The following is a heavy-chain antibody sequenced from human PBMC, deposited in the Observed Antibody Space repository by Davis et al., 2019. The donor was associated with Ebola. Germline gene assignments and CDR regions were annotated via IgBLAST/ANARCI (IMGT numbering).Heavy chain of an antibody. CDR2: MNPNSGNT. CDR1: GYTFTGYD. J-gene: IGHJ4*02. V-gene: IGHV1-8*01. Sequence: AASVKVSCKASGYTFTGYDINWVRQATGQGLEWMGWMNPNSGNTGYAQKFQGRVTITRDTSASTAYMELSSLRSEDTAVYYCARDSSGWYYFDYWGQGTLVTVSS. CDR3: ARDSSGWYYFDY. D-gene: IGHD6-19*01.